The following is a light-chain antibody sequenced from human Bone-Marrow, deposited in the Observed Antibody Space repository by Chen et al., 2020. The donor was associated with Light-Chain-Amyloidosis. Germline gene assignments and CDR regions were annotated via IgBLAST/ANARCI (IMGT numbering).Light chain of an antibody. Sequence: QSALTQPASVSGSPGQSITISCTGTSIDVGGDNHVSWHQQHPDKAPKLMIYEVTNRPSWVPDRFSGSKSDNTASLTISGLQTEDEADYFCSSYTITNTLVFGSGTRVTVL. J-gene: IGLJ1*01. CDR3: SSYTITNTLV. CDR2: EVT. V-gene: IGLV2-14*01. CDR1: SIDVGGDNH.